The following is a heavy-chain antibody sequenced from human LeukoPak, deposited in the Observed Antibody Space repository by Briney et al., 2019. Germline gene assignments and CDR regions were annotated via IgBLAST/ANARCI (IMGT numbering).Heavy chain of an antibody. D-gene: IGHD3-10*01. CDR1: GFTFSSYA. V-gene: IGHV3-30-3*01. Sequence: PGGSLRLSCAASGFTFSSYAMHWVRQAPGKGPEWVAVISYDGSNKYYADSVKGRFTISRDNSKNTLYLQMNSLRAEDTAVYYCARGHFYGSGSFWFDLWGQGSLVTVSS. J-gene: IGHJ5*02. CDR3: ARGHFYGSGSFWFDL. CDR2: ISYDGSNK.